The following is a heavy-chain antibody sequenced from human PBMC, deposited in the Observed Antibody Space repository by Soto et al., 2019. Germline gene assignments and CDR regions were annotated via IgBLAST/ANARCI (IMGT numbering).Heavy chain of an antibody. CDR2: ISAYNGNT. J-gene: IGHJ4*02. Sequence: ASVKVSCKASGYTFTSYGISWVRQAPGQGLEWMGWISAYNGNTNYAQKLQGRVTMTTDTSTSTAYMELRSLRSDDTAVYYCARDHPPTVTTECPTLDYWGQGTLVTVSS. V-gene: IGHV1-18*01. CDR3: ARDHPPTVTTECPTLDY. D-gene: IGHD4-4*01. CDR1: GYTFTSYG.